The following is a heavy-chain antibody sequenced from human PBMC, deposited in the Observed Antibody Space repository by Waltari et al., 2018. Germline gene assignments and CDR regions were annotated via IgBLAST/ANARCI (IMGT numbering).Heavy chain of an antibody. CDR1: GGSFSGYY. Sequence: QVQLQQWGAGLLKPSETLSLTCAVYGGSFSGYYWSWILQPPGKGLEWIGEINHSGSTNYNPSLKSRVTISVDTSKNQFSLKLSSVTAADTAVYYCARPSIYCTNGVCYTDAFDIWGQGTMVTVSS. J-gene: IGHJ3*02. CDR2: INHSGST. V-gene: IGHV4-34*01. D-gene: IGHD2-8*01. CDR3: ARPSIYCTNGVCYTDAFDI.